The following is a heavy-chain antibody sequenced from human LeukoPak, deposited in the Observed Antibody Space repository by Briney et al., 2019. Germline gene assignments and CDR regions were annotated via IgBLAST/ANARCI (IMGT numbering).Heavy chain of an antibody. CDR1: GFTFSSYS. V-gene: IGHV3-21*01. Sequence: GGALRLSCAASGFTFSSYSMNWVRQAPGKGVEWVSFISSSSSYIYYADPVKGRFTISRDNAKNSLYLQVNSLGAEDTAVYYCAREKIVGATHFDYWGQGTLVTVSS. CDR3: AREKIVGATHFDY. D-gene: IGHD1-26*01. CDR2: ISSSSSYI. J-gene: IGHJ4*02.